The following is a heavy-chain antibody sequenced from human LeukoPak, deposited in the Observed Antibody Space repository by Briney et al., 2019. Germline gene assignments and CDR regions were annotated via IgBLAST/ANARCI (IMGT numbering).Heavy chain of an antibody. V-gene: IGHV4-4*09. CDR3: AREGAAAGLDY. CDR2: IYTSGST. D-gene: IGHD6-13*01. J-gene: IGHJ4*02. Sequence: PSETLSLTCTVSGGSISSYYWSWIRQPPGKGLEWIGYIYTSGSTNYNPSLKSRVTISVDTSKNQFSLKLSSVTAADTAVYYCAREGAAAGLDYWGQGTLVTVSS. CDR1: GGSISSYY.